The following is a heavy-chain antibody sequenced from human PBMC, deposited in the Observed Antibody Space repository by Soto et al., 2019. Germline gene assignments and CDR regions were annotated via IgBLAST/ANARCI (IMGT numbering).Heavy chain of an antibody. D-gene: IGHD6-13*01. Sequence: GASVKVSCKASGYTFTGYYMHWVRQAPGQGLEWMGWINPNSGGTNYAQKFQGWVTMTRDTSISTAYMELSRLRSDDTAGYYCARGGGGYSSSWSLGPARYGMDVWGQGTTVTVSS. V-gene: IGHV1-2*04. CDR2: INPNSGGT. CDR1: GYTFTGYY. J-gene: IGHJ6*02. CDR3: ARGGGGYSSSWSLGPARYGMDV.